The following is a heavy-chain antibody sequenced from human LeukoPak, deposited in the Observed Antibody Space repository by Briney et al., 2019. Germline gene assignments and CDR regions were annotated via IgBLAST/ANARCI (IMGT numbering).Heavy chain of an antibody. CDR1: GGSISSYY. Sequence: SETLSLTCTVSGGSISSYYWSWIRQPPGKGLEWIGYVYTSGSTNYNPSLKSRVTMSVDTSKNQFSLKLSSVTAADTAVYYCARDFDGRLVSAFDIWGQGTMVTVSS. V-gene: IGHV4-4*08. D-gene: IGHD3-9*01. J-gene: IGHJ3*02. CDR3: ARDFDGRLVSAFDI. CDR2: VYTSGST.